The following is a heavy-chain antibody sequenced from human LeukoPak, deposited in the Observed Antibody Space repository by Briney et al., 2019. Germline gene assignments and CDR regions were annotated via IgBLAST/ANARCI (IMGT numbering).Heavy chain of an antibody. Sequence: TGESLKISCKGSGYSFTSYWIGWVRQMPGKGLEWMGIIYPGDSDTTYSPSFQGQVTFSADRSKDTAYLRWSSLKASDTAMYYCARRGGTPFYDYWGQGTLVTVSP. CDR3: ARRGGTPFYDY. J-gene: IGHJ4*02. V-gene: IGHV5-51*01. D-gene: IGHD1-14*01. CDR1: GYSFTSYW. CDR2: IYPGDSDT.